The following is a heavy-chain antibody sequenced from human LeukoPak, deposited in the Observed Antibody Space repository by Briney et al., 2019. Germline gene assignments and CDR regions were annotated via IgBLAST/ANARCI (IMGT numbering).Heavy chain of an antibody. Sequence: GGSLRLSCAASGFAFSSSNLNWFRQAPGKGLEWVSSITSDAYIYYADSLKGRFSISRDSAKNSVFLQMISLRAEDTAVYYCARADYGDYGVDYWGQGTLVTVSS. CDR2: ITSDAYI. CDR1: GFAFSSSN. CDR3: ARADYGDYGVDY. D-gene: IGHD4-17*01. V-gene: IGHV3-21*01. J-gene: IGHJ4*02.